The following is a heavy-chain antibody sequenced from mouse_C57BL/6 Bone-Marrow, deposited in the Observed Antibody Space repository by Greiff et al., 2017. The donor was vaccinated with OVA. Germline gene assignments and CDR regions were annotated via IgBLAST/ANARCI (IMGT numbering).Heavy chain of an antibody. CDR3: ARLDAMDY. CDR1: GFTFSDFY. Sequence: EVKLVESGGGLVQPGGSLKLSCAASGFTFSDFYMYWIRQTPEKRLEWVAYISNGGGSTYYPDTVKGLFTISRDSDKNTLYLQMSGLKSEDTAMYYCARLDAMDYWGQGTSVTVSS. CDR2: ISNGGGST. V-gene: IGHV5-12*01. J-gene: IGHJ4*01.